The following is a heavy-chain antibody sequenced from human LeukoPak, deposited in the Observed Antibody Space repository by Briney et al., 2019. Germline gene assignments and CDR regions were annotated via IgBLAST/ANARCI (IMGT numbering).Heavy chain of an antibody. CDR2: VSGSGSST. Sequence: GGSLRLSCAASGLTFNSYAMSWARQAPGKGLEWVSAVSGSGSSTYYADSVKGRFTISRDNSKNTLYLQMNSLRAEDTAVYYCAKLMWAYYYYGMDVWGQGTTVTVSS. CDR1: GLTFNSYA. CDR3: AKLMWAYYYYGMDV. D-gene: IGHD2-8*01. V-gene: IGHV3-23*01. J-gene: IGHJ6*02.